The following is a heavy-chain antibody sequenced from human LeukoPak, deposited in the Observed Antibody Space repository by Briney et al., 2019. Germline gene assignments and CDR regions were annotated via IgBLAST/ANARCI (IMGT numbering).Heavy chain of an antibody. V-gene: IGHV1-46*01. Sequence: ASVKVSCKASGYTFTSYYMHWVRQAPGQGLEWMGIINPSGGSTSYAQKFQGRVTMTRDTSTSTVYMELSSLRSEDTAVYYCARTRRERYYASSGHPFDYWGQGTLVTVSS. CDR1: GYTFTSYY. CDR3: ARTRRERYYASSGHPFDY. CDR2: INPSGGST. D-gene: IGHD3-22*01. J-gene: IGHJ4*02.